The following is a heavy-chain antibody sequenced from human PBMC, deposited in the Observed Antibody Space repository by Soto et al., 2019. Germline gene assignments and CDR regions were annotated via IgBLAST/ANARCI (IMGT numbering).Heavy chain of an antibody. CDR3: ARDRDYGDYYYYYGMDV. Sequence: GGSLRLSCAASGFTFSSYAMHWVRQAPGKGLEWVAVISYDGSNKYYADSVKGRFTISRDNSKNTLYLQMNSLRAEDTAVYYCARDRDYGDYYYYYGMDVWGQGTTVTVSS. J-gene: IGHJ6*02. D-gene: IGHD4-17*01. V-gene: IGHV3-30-3*01. CDR1: GFTFSSYA. CDR2: ISYDGSNK.